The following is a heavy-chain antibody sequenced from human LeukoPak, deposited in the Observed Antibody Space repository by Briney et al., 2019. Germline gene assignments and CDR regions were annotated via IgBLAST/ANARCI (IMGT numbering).Heavy chain of an antibody. CDR3: AKGPIPGFDY. V-gene: IGHV3-23*01. Sequence: GGSLRLSCAASGFTFSSYGMSWVRQAPGKGLEWVSSINGNGGSTYYADSAKGRFTISRDNSKSTLYLQMNSLRAEDTAVYYCAKGPIPGFDYWGQGALVTVSS. CDR2: INGNGGST. J-gene: IGHJ4*02. CDR1: GFTFSSYG.